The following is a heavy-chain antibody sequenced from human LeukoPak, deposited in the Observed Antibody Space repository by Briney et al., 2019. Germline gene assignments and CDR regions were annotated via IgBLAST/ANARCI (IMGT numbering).Heavy chain of an antibody. V-gene: IGHV1-18*01. CDR2: ISAYNGNT. CDR3: ARDSWAYCGGDCYNYYGLDV. J-gene: IGHJ6*02. CDR1: GYTFTRYA. Sequence: ASVKVSCKASGYTFTRYAISWVRQAPGQGLEWMGWISAYNGNTNYLQKPQSRVTMTTDTSTSTAYMELRSLRSDDTAVYYCARDSWAYCGGDCYNYYGLDVWGQGTTVTVSS. D-gene: IGHD2-21*02.